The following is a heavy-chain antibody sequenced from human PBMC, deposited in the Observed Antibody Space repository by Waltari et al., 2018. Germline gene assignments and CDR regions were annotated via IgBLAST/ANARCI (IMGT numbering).Heavy chain of an antibody. V-gene: IGHV3-9*01. Sequence: QLVESGGGLVQPGESLTLSCVASGFPFGDYAMPWVRQSPGKGLDWVSGISWNSGRLDYVDSVKGRFSISRDNARNSLFLHMSGLRPDDTARYYCVKGGFATDPFDYWGQGTMV. D-gene: IGHD3-16*01. J-gene: IGHJ4*02. CDR1: GFPFGDYA. CDR3: VKGGFATDPFDY. CDR2: ISWNSGRL.